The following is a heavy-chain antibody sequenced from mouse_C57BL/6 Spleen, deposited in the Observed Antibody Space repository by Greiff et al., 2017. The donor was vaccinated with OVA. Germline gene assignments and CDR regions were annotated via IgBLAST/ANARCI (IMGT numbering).Heavy chain of an antibody. CDR1: GFTFSSYA. V-gene: IGHV5-4*03. Sequence: EVNVVESGGGLVKPGGSLKLSCAASGFTFSSYAMSWVRQTPEKRLEWVATISDGGSYTYYPDNVKGRFTISRDNAKNNLYLQRSHLKSEDTAMYYCARASNYDGDYWGQGTSVTVSS. D-gene: IGHD2-5*01. CDR2: ISDGGSYT. CDR3: ARASNYDGDY. J-gene: IGHJ4*01.